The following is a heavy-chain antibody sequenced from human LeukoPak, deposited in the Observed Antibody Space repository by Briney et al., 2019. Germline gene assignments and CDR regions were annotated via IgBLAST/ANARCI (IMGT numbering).Heavy chain of an antibody. CDR1: GYTFTGYY. V-gene: IGHV1-2*02. CDR3: ARGGGYSSSFLVDY. Sequence: ASVKVSCKASGYTFTGYYMHWVRQAPGQGLEWMGWINPNSGGTNYAQKFQGRVTMTRDTSISTAYMALSRLRSDDTAVYYCARGGGYSSSFLVDYWGQGTLVTVSS. D-gene: IGHD6-13*01. CDR2: INPNSGGT. J-gene: IGHJ4*02.